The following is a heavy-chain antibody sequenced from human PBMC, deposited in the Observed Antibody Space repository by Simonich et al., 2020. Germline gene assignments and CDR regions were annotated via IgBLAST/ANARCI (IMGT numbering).Heavy chain of an antibody. J-gene: IGHJ3*02. CDR2: SNPTSGRA. Sequence: QVQLVQSGAEVKKPGASVKVSCKASGYTFTGYYMHWGRQAPGQGLEWMSWSNPTSGRATCAHKFQVRVTMTRYTSISTAYMELSRLRSDDTAVYYCARARLYSSSHAFDIWGQGTMVTVSS. CDR3: ARARLYSSSHAFDI. D-gene: IGHD6-6*01. V-gene: IGHV1-2*07. CDR1: GYTFTGYY.